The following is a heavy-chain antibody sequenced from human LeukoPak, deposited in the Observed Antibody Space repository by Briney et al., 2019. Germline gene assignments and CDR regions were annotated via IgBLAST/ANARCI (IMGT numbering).Heavy chain of an antibody. D-gene: IGHD4-17*01. CDR3: ARDQATTVTTYYMDV. Sequence: ASVKVSCKASGYTFTSYYMHWVRQAPGQGLEWMGIINPSGGSTSYAQKFQGRVTMTRDMSTSTVYMELSSLRSEDTAVYYCARDQATTVTTYYMDVWGKGTTVTVSS. CDR1: GYTFTSYY. CDR2: INPSGGST. V-gene: IGHV1-46*01. J-gene: IGHJ6*03.